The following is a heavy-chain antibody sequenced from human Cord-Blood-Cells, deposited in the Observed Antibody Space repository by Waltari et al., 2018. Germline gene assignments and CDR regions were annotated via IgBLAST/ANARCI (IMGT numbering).Heavy chain of an antibody. D-gene: IGHD7-27*01. CDR2: ISYDGSNK. CDR1: GFTFSSYG. CDR3: AKDQGWGSLPFDY. Sequence: QVQLVESGGGVVQPGRSLRLSCAASGFTFSSYGMHWVRPAPGKGLEWVAVISYDGSNKYYADSVKGRFTISRDNSKNTLYLQMNSLRAEDTAVYYCAKDQGWGSLPFDYWGQGTLVTVSS. J-gene: IGHJ4*02. V-gene: IGHV3-30*18.